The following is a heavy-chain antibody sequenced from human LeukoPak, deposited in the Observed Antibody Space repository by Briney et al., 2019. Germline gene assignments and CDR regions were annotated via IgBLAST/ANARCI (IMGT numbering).Heavy chain of an antibody. CDR1: GVTFSSYA. CDR2: ISYDGSNK. D-gene: IGHD2-21*02. V-gene: IGHV3-30*04. Sequence: GGSLRLSCAASGVTFSSYAMHWVRQAPGKGLEGGAVISYDGSNKYYADSVKGRFTISRDNSKNTLYLQMNSLRAEDTAVYYCARDFRAYCGGDCYSGDAFDIWGQGTMVTVSS. CDR3: ARDFRAYCGGDCYSGDAFDI. J-gene: IGHJ3*02.